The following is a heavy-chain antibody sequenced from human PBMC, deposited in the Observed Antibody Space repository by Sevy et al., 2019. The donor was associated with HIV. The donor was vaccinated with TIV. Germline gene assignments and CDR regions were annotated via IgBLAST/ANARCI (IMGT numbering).Heavy chain of an antibody. CDR3: XXXXXXXGATFHR. J-gene: IGHJ1*01. Sequence: SLRLSCAASGFNFDDYAMHWVRQAPGTGLEWVSGIGWNSDQIGYADSVKGRFTISRDNAKNSLFLQMNSLRPEDXXXXXXXXXXXXXGATFHRWGQGTLVTVSS. V-gene: IGHV3-9*01. CDR1: GFNFDDYA. D-gene: IGHD1-26*01. CDR2: IGWNSDQI.